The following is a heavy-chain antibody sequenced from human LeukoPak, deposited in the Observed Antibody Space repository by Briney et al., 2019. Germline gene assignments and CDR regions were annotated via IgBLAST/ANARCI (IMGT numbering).Heavy chain of an antibody. Sequence: SGTLSLTCAVSGGSITTTNWWSWVRQPPGKGLEWIGEVHLSGATNYNPSLESRVSMSIDKSKNHLSLEVTSVTAADTAINYCTRESGAFSPFGFWGQGTLLTVSS. V-gene: IGHV4-4*02. J-gene: IGHJ4*02. D-gene: IGHD1-26*01. CDR2: VHLSGAT. CDR1: GGSITTTNW. CDR3: TRESGAFSPFGF.